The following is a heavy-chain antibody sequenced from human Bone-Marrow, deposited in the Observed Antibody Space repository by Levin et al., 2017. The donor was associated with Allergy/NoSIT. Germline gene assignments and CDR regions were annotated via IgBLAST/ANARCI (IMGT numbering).Heavy chain of an antibody. CDR2: IRDSGIGT. D-gene: IGHD3-3*01. CDR3: VKGAREWHF. J-gene: IGHJ4*02. CDR1: GYIFSNYA. V-gene: IGHV3-23*01. Sequence: GGSLRLSCAASGYIFSNYAVSWIRQAPGKGLEWVSTIRDSGIGTYYADSVRGRLTISRDNSKNVLYLQMRSLRVEDTAVYYCVKGAREWHFWGQGTLVTVSS.